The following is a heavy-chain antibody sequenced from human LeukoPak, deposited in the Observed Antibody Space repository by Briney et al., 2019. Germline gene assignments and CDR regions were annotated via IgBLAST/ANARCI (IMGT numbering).Heavy chain of an antibody. J-gene: IGHJ6*02. D-gene: IGHD2-2*02. Sequence: GGSLRLSCAASGFTFSSYAMSWVRQAPGKGLEWVSAISGSGGSTYYADSVKGRFTISRDNSKNTLYLQMNSLRAEDTAVYYCAKHVVVPAAIVYGMDVWGQGTTVTVSS. V-gene: IGHV3-23*01. CDR2: ISGSGGST. CDR3: AKHVVVPAAIVYGMDV. CDR1: GFTFSSYA.